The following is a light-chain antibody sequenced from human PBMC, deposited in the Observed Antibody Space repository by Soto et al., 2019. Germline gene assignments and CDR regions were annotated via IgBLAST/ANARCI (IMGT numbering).Light chain of an antibody. V-gene: IGKV1-6*01. CDR1: QGIRVD. Sequence: AIQMTQSPSSLSASLGHRVTITCRASQGIRVDLGWYQQNPGKAPKLLISATSTLQSGVPSRFSGRGSGTNFTLPISSLQSEDSATYYCIQDFSSPLTVGQGTKVDIK. CDR3: IQDFSSPLT. CDR2: ATS. J-gene: IGKJ1*01.